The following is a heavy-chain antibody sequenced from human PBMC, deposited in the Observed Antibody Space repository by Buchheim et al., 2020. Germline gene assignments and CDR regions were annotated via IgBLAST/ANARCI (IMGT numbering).Heavy chain of an antibody. CDR2: IKKDGSAK. V-gene: IGHV3-7*01. Sequence: EVQLVESGGGLVLPGGSLRLSCVASGFAFSDSWMSWVRQAPGKGLEWVANIKKDGSAKNYVDSVRGRFTISRDNSKNSLYLQLNSLGVEDTAVYYCAGDLAYWGQGTL. J-gene: IGHJ4*02. CDR1: GFAFSDSW. CDR3: AGDLAY.